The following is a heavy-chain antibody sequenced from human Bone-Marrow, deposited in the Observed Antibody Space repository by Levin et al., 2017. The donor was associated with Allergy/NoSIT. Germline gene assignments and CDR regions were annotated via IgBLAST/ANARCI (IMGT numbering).Heavy chain of an antibody. V-gene: IGHV3-7*01. CDR1: GFTFSSYW. CDR3: ARYRHGSGSYYNTRAYYDDGMDV. Sequence: GESLKISCAASGFTFSSYWMSWVRQAPGKGLEWVANIKQDGSEKYYVDSVKGRFTISRDNAKNSLYLQMNSLRAEDTAVYYCARYRHGSGSYYNTRAYYDDGMDVWGQGTTVTVSS. J-gene: IGHJ6*02. D-gene: IGHD3-10*01. CDR2: IKQDGSEK.